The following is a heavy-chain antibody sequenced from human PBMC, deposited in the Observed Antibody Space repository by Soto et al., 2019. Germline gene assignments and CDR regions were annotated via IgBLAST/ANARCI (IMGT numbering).Heavy chain of an antibody. CDR2: IIPIFGTA. Sequence: QVQLVQSGAEVKKPGSSVKVSCKASGGTFSSYAISWVRQAPGQGLEWMGGIIPIFGTANYAQKVQGRVPMTADESTSTAYMELSSLRSEDTAVYYCASTTDYYGSGRNEVYSYYYYGMDVWGQGTTVTVSS. J-gene: IGHJ6*02. CDR1: GGTFSSYA. D-gene: IGHD3-10*01. CDR3: ASTTDYYGSGRNEVYSYYYYGMDV. V-gene: IGHV1-69*01.